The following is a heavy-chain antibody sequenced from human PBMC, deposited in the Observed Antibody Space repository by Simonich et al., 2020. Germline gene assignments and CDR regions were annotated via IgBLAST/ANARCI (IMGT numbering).Heavy chain of an antibody. CDR1: GYTFTGYY. CDR2: INPNSGGT. V-gene: IGHV1-2*02. Sequence: QVQLVQSGAEVKKPGASVKVSCKASGYTFTGYYMHWVRQAPGQGLEWRGWINPNSGGTNDAQKFQGRVTMTRETSISTAYMELSRLRSDDTAVYYCARPRITIFGVVKGAFDIWGQGTMVTVSS. CDR3: ARPRITIFGVVKGAFDI. D-gene: IGHD3-3*01. J-gene: IGHJ3*02.